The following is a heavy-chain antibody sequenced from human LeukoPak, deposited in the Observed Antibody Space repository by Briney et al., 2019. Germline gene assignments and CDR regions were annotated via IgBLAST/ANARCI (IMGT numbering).Heavy chain of an antibody. CDR2: VFDSGAPT. V-gene: IGHV3-23*01. D-gene: IGHD3-16*01. J-gene: IGHJ3*02. CDR3: TKAVGGGRDAYDI. CDR1: GFTFGRHA. Sequence: PGGSLRLSCVASGFTFGRHAMNWVCQAPGKGLEWVSSVFDSGAPTYYADSVKGRFTISRDNSKNTMYLQMESLRAEDTAVYYCTKAVGGGRDAYDIWGQGTLVTVSS.